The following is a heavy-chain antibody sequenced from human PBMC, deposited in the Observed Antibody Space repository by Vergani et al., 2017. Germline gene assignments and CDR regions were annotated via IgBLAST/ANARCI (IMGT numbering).Heavy chain of an antibody. D-gene: IGHD2-21*02. CDR3: AKMGSVVVTKVAYYFDY. CDR1: EFTFSNYA. CDR2: ISGSGVSA. V-gene: IGHV3-23*01. J-gene: IGHJ4*02. Sequence: EVQLLESGGGLVQPGGSLRLTCAASEFTFSNYAMNWVRQAPGKGLGWVSGISGSGVSAYYTDSVKGRFTISRDNSKNMLFLQMNSLRAEDTAIYYCAKMGSVVVTKVAYYFDYWGQGTPVTVSS.